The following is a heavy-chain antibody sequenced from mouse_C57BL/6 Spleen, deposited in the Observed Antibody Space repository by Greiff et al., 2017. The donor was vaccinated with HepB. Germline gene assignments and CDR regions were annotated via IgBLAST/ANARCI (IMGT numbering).Heavy chain of an antibody. D-gene: IGHD2-4*01. J-gene: IGHJ2*01. CDR2: IDPENGDT. CDR1: GFNIKDDY. V-gene: IGHV14-4*01. CDR3: TTRDDYSY. Sequence: VQLQQSGAELVRPGASVKLSCTASGFNIKDDYMHWVKQRPEQGLEWIGWIDPENGDTEYASKFQGKATITADTSSNTAYLQLSSLTSEDTAVYYCTTRDDYSYWGQGTTLTVSS.